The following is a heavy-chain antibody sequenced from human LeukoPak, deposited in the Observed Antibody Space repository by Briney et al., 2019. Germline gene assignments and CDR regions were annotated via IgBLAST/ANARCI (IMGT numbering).Heavy chain of an antibody. Sequence: GSLRLSCAASGFTFTRNAMAWVRQAPGKGLEWVSAIDGSGGTTFYADSVKGRVTISRVQSTNTVYLQMNSLRADDTAVYYCAKAHCSSTSCSRADNWGQGTLVTVSS. CDR2: IDGSGGTT. J-gene: IGHJ4*02. CDR3: AKAHCSSTSCSRADN. D-gene: IGHD2-2*01. CDR1: GFTFTRNA. V-gene: IGHV3-23*01.